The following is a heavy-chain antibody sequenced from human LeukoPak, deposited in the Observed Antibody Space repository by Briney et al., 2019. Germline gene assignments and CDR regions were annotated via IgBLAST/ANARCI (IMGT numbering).Heavy chain of an antibody. CDR3: ARDHPYGDYDDY. V-gene: IGHV4-4*07. J-gene: IGHJ4*02. CDR1: GGSISSYY. D-gene: IGHD4-17*01. CDR2: IYTSGST. Sequence: SETLSLTCTVSGGSISSYYWSWIRQPAGKGLEWIGRIYTSGSTNYSPSLKSRVTMSVDTSKNQFSLKLSSVTAADTAVYYCARDHPYGDYDDYWGQGTLVTVSS.